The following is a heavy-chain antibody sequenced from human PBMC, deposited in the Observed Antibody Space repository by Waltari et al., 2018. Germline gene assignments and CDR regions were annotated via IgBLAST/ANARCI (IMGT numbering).Heavy chain of an antibody. D-gene: IGHD3-22*01. CDR2: IT. Sequence: EEHLLESGGGLAQPGGSLRLSCAASGFNFISYAMSWVRQAPGKGLEWVSGITKYADSVKGRFTVSRDNSKNTVFLHLNSLRAEDTAIYYCARHHYSIDYLELAKWGQGTLVTVSS. CDR3: ARHHYSIDYLELAK. CDR1: GFNFISYA. V-gene: IGHV3-23*01. J-gene: IGHJ4*02.